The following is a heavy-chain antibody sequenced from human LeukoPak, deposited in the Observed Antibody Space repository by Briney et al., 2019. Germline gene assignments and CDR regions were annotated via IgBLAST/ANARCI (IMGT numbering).Heavy chain of an antibody. CDR2: IYTSGSS. CDR1: GGSISGYY. Sequence: SETLSLTCSVSGGSISGYYWSWIRQPAGKGLEWIGRIYTSGSSNYHPSLKSRVTLSVDTSKNQCSLRLSSVTAADTAVYYCARHPSLFSGYFDYWGQGALVTVSS. CDR3: ARHPSLFSGYFDY. J-gene: IGHJ4*02. D-gene: IGHD3-22*01. V-gene: IGHV4-4*07.